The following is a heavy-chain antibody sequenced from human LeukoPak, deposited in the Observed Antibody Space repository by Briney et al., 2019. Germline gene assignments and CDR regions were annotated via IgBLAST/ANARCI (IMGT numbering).Heavy chain of an antibody. CDR2: ISGSGDST. CDR1: GFTFSNVW. Sequence: PGGSLRLSCAASGFTFSNVWMSWVRQAPGKGLEWVSAISGSGDSTYYADSVKGRFTISRDNSKNTLYLQMNSLRAEDTAVYYCAKNRGDYYYFDYWGQGTLVTVSS. J-gene: IGHJ4*02. V-gene: IGHV3-23*01. D-gene: IGHD4-17*01. CDR3: AKNRGDYYYFDY.